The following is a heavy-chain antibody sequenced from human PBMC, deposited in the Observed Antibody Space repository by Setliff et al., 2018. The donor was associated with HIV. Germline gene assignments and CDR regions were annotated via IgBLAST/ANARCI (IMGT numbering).Heavy chain of an antibody. D-gene: IGHD5-12*01. CDR1: GYTCTSYG. J-gene: IGHJ4*02. Sequence: ASVKVSCKASGYTCTSYGMSWVRQAPGQGLEWMGWISAYNGNTNYAQKLQGRVTMTTDTSMSTAYMELSGLRSEDTAVYYCARGIVWGSAYVYYFDSWGQGTLVTVSS. CDR2: ISAYNGNT. V-gene: IGHV1-18*01. CDR3: ARGIVWGSAYVYYFDS.